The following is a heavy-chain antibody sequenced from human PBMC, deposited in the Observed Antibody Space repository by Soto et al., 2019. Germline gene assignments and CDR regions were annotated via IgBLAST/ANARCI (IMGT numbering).Heavy chain of an antibody. V-gene: IGHV1-2*02. J-gene: IGHJ5*02. CDR3: TTLRLHP. D-gene: IGHD2-15*01. CDR1: GYTFTAFY. CDR2: INPNTGVT. Sequence: XSVKVSFNASGYTFTAFYMNLVRQAPGQGIEWMGSINPNTGVTRHAQKFQDRVTMTRDTSINTAYMELTRLTSDDTAVYYCTTLRLHPWGQGTLVTVSS.